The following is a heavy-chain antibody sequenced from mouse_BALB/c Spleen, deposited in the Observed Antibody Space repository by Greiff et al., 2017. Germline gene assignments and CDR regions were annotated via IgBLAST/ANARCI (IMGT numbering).Heavy chain of an antibody. D-gene: IGHD2-14*01. V-gene: IGHV2-9*02. CDR3: ARAKGRLGYWYFDV. CDR1: GFSLTSYG. Sequence: QVQLQQSGPGLVAPSQSLSITCTVSGFSLTSYGVHWVRQPPGKGLEWLGVIWAGGSTNYNSALMSRLSISKDNSKSQVFLKMNSLQTDDTAMYYCARAKGRLGYWYFDVWGAGTTVTVSS. CDR2: IWAGGST. J-gene: IGHJ1*01.